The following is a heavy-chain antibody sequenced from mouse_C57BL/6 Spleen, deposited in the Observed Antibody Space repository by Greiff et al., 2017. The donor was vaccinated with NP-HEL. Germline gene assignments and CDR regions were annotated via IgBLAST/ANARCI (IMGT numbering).Heavy chain of an antibody. CDR1: GFTFSDYY. V-gene: IGHV5-16*01. CDR2: INYDGSST. CDR3: AREGDHWYFDV. J-gene: IGHJ1*03. Sequence: EVKLMESEGGLVQPGSSMKLSCTASGFTFSDYYMAWVRQVPEKGLEWVANINYDGSSTYYLDSLKSRFIISRDNAKNILYLQMSSLKSEDTATYYCAREGDHWYFDVWGTGTTVTVSS. D-gene: IGHD3-3*01.